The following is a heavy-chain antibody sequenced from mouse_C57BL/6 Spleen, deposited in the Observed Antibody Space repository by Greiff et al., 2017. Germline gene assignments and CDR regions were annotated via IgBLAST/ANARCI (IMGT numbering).Heavy chain of an antibody. Sequence: DVQLQESGPGLAKPSQTLSLTCSVTGYSITSDYWNWIRKFPGNKLEYMGYISYSGSTYYNPSHNSRISITRDTSKNQYYLLLNSVTTEDTATYYCARSSYYYGSSYTGTEYFDVWGTGTTVTVSS. D-gene: IGHD1-1*01. CDR1: GYSITSDY. J-gene: IGHJ1*03. V-gene: IGHV3-8*01. CDR2: ISYSGST. CDR3: ARSSYYYGSSYTGTEYFDV.